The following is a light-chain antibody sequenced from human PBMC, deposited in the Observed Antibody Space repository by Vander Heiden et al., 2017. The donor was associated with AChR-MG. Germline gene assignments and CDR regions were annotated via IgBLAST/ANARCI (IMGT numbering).Light chain of an antibody. V-gene: IGLV2-14*03. CDR3: SSYTSSSTRV. Sequence: SALTQPASVSGSPGQSIPISCIGTSSDVGYYNYVSWYQQQPGKAPKLMIYDVSNRPSGVSNRLSGSKSGNTASLTISGLQAEDEADYYCSSYTSSSTRVFGTGTKVTVL. J-gene: IGLJ1*01. CDR1: SSDVGYYNY. CDR2: DVS.